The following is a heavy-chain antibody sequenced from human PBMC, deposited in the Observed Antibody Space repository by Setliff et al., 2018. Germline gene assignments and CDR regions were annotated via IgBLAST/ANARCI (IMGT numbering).Heavy chain of an antibody. CDR2: ISTYTGKT. CDR3: ARFGGSCSSSSCYASDL. V-gene: IGHV1-18*01. J-gene: IGHJ3*01. CDR1: GYIFTTYG. D-gene: IGHD2-2*01. Sequence: ASVKVSCKASGYIFTTYGFNWVRQAPGQGLEWMGMISTYTGKTTYAQKFQGRVTMTTDTSTGTGYMELRSLRSDDTAVHFCARFGGSCSSSSCYASDLWGQGTRVTVSS.